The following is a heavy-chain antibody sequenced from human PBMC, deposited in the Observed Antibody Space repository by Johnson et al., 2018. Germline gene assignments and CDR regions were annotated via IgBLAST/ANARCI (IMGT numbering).Heavy chain of an antibody. Sequence: VQLVQSGGVVVQPGGSLRLSCAASGFTFDDYAMHWVRQAPGKGLEWVSLISWDGGSTYYADSVKGRFTISRDNSKNSLYLQRNSLRAEDTALYYCAKEPGTDYYYYGMDVWGKGTTVTVSS. D-gene: IGHD6-13*01. J-gene: IGHJ6*04. CDR2: ISWDGGST. CDR1: GFTFDDYA. V-gene: IGHV3-43D*03. CDR3: AKEPGTDYYYYGMDV.